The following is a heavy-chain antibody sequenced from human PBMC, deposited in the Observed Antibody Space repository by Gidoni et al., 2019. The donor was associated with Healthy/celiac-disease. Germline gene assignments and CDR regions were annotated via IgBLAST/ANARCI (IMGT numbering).Heavy chain of an antibody. Sequence: QVQLQQWGAGLLKPSETLSRTCAVYGGSFSGYYWSWIRQPPGKGLEWIGEIKHSGSTNYNPSLKSRVTISVDTSKNQFSLKLSSVTAADTAVYYCARGRRLWFGESRSLFDYWGQGTLVTVSS. J-gene: IGHJ4*02. CDR3: ARGRRLWFGESRSLFDY. V-gene: IGHV4-34*01. CDR1: GGSFSGYY. CDR2: IKHSGST. D-gene: IGHD3-10*01.